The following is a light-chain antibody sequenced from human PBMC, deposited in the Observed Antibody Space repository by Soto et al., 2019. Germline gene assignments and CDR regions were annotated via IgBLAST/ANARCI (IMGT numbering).Light chain of an antibody. V-gene: IGKV3-20*01. Sequence: EIVLTQSPGTLSLSPGERATLSCRATQSVSSSYLAWYQQKPGQAPRLLIYGASNRATGIPDRFSGSGSGTDFTLTISRLEPEDFSVYYCQQYDSSPRTFGQRTKLEIK. CDR1: QSVSSSY. J-gene: IGKJ1*01. CDR3: QQYDSSPRT. CDR2: GAS.